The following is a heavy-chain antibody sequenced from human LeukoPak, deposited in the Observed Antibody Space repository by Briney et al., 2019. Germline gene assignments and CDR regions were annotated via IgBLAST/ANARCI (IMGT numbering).Heavy chain of an antibody. CDR1: GFTFSNYA. CDR3: ARDDYYDSSVYYGDDAFDI. V-gene: IGHV3-21*01. CDR2: ISSSSGYI. D-gene: IGHD3-22*01. J-gene: IGHJ3*02. Sequence: GGSLRLSCAASGFTFSNYAMGWVRQAPGKGLEWVSSISSSSGYIYYADSVKGRFTISRDNAKNSLYLQMNSLRAEDTAVYYCARDDYYDSSVYYGDDAFDIWGQGTMVTVSS.